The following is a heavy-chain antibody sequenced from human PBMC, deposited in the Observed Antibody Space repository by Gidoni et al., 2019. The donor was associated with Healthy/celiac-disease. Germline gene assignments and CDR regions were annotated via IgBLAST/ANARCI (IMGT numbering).Heavy chain of an antibody. CDR3: ARAGLGSSSSCYN. CDR2: ISSSSSYI. CDR1: GFTFSSYS. J-gene: IGHJ4*02. V-gene: IGHV3-21*01. Sequence: EVQLVESGGGLVKPGGSLRLSCGASGFTFSSYSMNWVRQAPGKGLEWVSSISSSSSYIYYADSVKGRFTISRDNAKNLLYLQMNSLRAEDTAVYYCARAGLGSSSSCYNWGQGTLVTVSS. D-gene: IGHD2-2*02.